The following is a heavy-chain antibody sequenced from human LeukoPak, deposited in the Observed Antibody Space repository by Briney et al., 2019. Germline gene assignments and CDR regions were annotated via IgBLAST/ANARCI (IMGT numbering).Heavy chain of an antibody. CDR3: ARVAVVVPAALGAFDI. CDR1: GFTFSSYG. CDR2: IWYDGSNK. V-gene: IGHV3-30*19. J-gene: IGHJ3*02. Sequence: GGSLRLSCAASGFTFSSYGMHWVRQAPGKGLEWVAVIWYDGSNKYYADSVKGRFTISRDNSKNTLYLQMNSLRAEDTAVYYCARVAVVVPAALGAFDIWGQGTMVTVSS. D-gene: IGHD2-2*01.